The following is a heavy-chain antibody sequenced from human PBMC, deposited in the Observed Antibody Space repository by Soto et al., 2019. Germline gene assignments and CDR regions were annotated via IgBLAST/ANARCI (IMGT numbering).Heavy chain of an antibody. CDR2: ISPYNGRT. CDR1: RERITRYG. D-gene: IGHD2-8*02. Sequence: ASSKPSSKASRERITRYGISLLRQAPGQGAEWKGWISPYNGRTNYAQNVKGRVVMTTEISTNTVYMELRSLRSDDSALYYCGRCRTDRYAMGVWGQGITVSVSS. CDR3: GRCRTDRYAMGV. J-gene: IGHJ6*02. V-gene: IGHV1-18*01.